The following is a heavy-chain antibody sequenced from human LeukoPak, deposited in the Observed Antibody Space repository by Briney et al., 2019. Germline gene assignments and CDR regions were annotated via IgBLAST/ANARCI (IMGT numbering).Heavy chain of an antibody. CDR1: GYSINSFYY. V-gene: IGHV4-38-2*02. CDR3: ARDSRVYCSSPSCSIDY. Sequence: SETLSLLCAVSGYSINSFYYWGWLRHPPGEGLEGLGNIYYRGSTFYSPSLKRLVLISVEPPKNHVSLTLSSMTAADTAVYYCARDSRVYCSSPSCSIDYWGQGTLVTVCS. J-gene: IGHJ4*02. D-gene: IGHD2-2*01. CDR2: IYYRGST.